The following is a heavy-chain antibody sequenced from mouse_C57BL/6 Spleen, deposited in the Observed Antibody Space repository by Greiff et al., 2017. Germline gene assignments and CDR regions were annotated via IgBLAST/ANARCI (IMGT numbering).Heavy chain of an antibody. D-gene: IGHD2-3*01. CDR3: ARVDGYYFDD. V-gene: IGHV1-52*01. Sequence: QVQLQQSGAELVRPGSSVKLSCKASGYTFTSYWMHWVKQRPIQGLAWIGNIDPSDSETHYNQKFKDKATLTVDKSSSTAYMQRSSLTAEDSAVDYCARVDGYYFDDWGQGTTLTVSS. J-gene: IGHJ2*01. CDR2: IDPSDSET. CDR1: GYTFTSYW.